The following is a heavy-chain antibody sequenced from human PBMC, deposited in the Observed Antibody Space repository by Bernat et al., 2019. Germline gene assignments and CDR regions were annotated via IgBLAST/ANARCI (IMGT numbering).Heavy chain of an antibody. CDR2: ISSSSSYI. CDR3: ARVVGIVVVVAATNPNKGYMAG. D-gene: IGHD2-15*01. CDR1: GFTFSSYS. Sequence: EVQLVESGGGLVKPGGSLRLSCAASGFTFSSYSMNWVRQAPGKGLEWVSSISSSSSYIYYADSVKGRFTISRDNAKNSLYLQMNSLRAEDTAVYYCARVVGIVVVVAATNPNKGYMAGWGKGTTVTVS. V-gene: IGHV3-21*01. J-gene: IGHJ6*03.